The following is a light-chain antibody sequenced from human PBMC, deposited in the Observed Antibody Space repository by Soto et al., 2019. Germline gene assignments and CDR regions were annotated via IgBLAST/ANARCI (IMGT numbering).Light chain of an antibody. J-gene: IGLJ2*01. Sequence: QSVLTQPASVSGSPGQAITISCTGTSSDVGSYNIVSWYQQHPGKAPKLIIYEGSKRPSGISNRFSGSKSGNTASLTISGLEAEDEAEYFCRSYAPSTTIVVFGGGTKLTVL. CDR2: EGS. V-gene: IGLV2-23*03. CDR1: SSDVGSYNI. CDR3: RSYAPSTTIVV.